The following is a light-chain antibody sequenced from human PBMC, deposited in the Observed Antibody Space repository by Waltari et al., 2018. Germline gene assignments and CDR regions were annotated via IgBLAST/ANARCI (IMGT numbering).Light chain of an antibody. CDR1: SSGVGTYNL. J-gene: IGLJ3*02. CDR2: EGN. CDR3: SSYTGTTTPRV. Sequence: QSALTQPASVSGSPGQSIIISCTETSSGVGTYNLVSWYQQHPGKAPKVIIYEGNKRPSEVSKRFSGSKSGNTASLTISGLQAEDEADYYCSSYTGTTTPRVFGGGTKLTVL. V-gene: IGLV2-23*01.